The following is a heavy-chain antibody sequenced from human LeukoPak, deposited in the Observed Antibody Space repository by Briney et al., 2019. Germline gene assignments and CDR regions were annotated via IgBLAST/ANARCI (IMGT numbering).Heavy chain of an antibody. D-gene: IGHD3-3*01. Sequence: ASVKVSCKASGYTFTSYGISWVRQAPGQGLEWMGWISAYNGNTNYAQKLQGRVTMTTDTSTSTAYMELRSLRSDDAAVYYCARGVTIFGVVSGWFDPWGQGTLVTVSS. CDR1: GYTFTSYG. J-gene: IGHJ5*02. CDR2: ISAYNGNT. CDR3: ARGVTIFGVVSGWFDP. V-gene: IGHV1-18*01.